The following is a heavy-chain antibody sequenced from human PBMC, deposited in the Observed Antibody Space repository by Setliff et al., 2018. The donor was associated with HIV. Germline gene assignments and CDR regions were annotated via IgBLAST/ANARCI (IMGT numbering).Heavy chain of an antibody. CDR3: AKLQEGHVYSHYDS. J-gene: IGHJ4*02. CDR1: GFTFSSAW. Sequence: PGGSLRLSCAASGFTFSSAWMGWVRQAPAKGLEWVSYISGSGSTIYYADSVKGRFTISRDNSKNSLYLHMNSLRAEDTAVYYCAKLQEGHVYSHYDSWGQGTLVTVSS. D-gene: IGHD2-21*01. CDR2: ISGSGSTI. V-gene: IGHV3-48*04.